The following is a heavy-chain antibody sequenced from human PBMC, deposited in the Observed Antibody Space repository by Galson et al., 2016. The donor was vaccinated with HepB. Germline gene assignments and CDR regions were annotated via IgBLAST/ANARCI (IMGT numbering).Heavy chain of an antibody. J-gene: IGHJ3*02. D-gene: IGHD3-10*01. CDR2: IWYDGSNR. CDR1: GFTFSSYG. CDR3: ARSGSYSYAFDI. Sequence: SLRLSCAASGFTFSSYGMHWVRQAPGKGLEWVALIWYDGSNRFCADSVKGRFTISRDNSKNTLHLQMNSLRAEDTAVYYCARSGSYSYAFDIWGQGTMVTASS. V-gene: IGHV3-33*01.